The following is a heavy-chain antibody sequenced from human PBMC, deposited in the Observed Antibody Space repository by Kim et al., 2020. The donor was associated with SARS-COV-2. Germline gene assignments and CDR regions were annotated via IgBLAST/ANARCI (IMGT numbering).Heavy chain of an antibody. CDR3: ARRSWGGNPPSD. Sequence: RYSPSFQGQVTISADKSISTAYLQWSSLKASDTAMYYCARRSWGGNPPSDWGQGTLVTVSS. V-gene: IGHV5-51*01. D-gene: IGHD2-15*01. J-gene: IGHJ4*02.